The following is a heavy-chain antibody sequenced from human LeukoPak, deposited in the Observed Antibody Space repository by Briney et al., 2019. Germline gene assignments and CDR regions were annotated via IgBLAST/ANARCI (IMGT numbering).Heavy chain of an antibody. D-gene: IGHD1-26*01. CDR1: GFTFSSYG. CDR3: AKVRELRSSYYYYYMDV. CDR2: IRYDGSNK. J-gene: IGHJ6*03. Sequence: GGSLRLSCAASGFTFSSYGMHWVRQAPGKGLEWVAFIRYDGSNKYYADSVKGRFTISRDNSKNTLYLQMNSLRAEDTAVYYCAKVRELRSSYYYYYMDVWGKGTTVTVSS. V-gene: IGHV3-30*02.